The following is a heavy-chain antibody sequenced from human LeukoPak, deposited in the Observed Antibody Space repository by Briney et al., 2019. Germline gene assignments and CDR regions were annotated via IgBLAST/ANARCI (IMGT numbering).Heavy chain of an antibody. CDR2: VYHSGST. V-gene: IGHV4-4*02. CDR1: GGSISSSAW. J-gene: IGHJ5*02. CDR3: ARSIAGTRSKFDN. Sequence: PSGTLSLTCAVSGGSISSSAWWSWVRQPPGKGLEWIGEVYHSGSTNYNSFLKSRVTISVDKSKNQFSLKLTSATAADTAVYYCARSIAGTRSKFDNWGQGSLVTVSS. D-gene: IGHD1/OR15-1a*01.